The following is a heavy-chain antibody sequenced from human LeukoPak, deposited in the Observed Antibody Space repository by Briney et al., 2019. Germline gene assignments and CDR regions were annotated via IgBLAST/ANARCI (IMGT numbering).Heavy chain of an antibody. CDR1: GFTFTNAW. CDR2: IKSKTDGGTT. Sequence: PGGSLRLSCAASGFTFTNAWMSWVRQAPGKGVEWGGRIKSKTDGGTTDYAAPVKGRFTISRDDSKNTLFLQMNSLKTEDTAVYYCTTHLPYNYWGQGTLVTVSS. CDR3: TTHLPYNY. J-gene: IGHJ4*02. V-gene: IGHV3-15*01. D-gene: IGHD1-14*01.